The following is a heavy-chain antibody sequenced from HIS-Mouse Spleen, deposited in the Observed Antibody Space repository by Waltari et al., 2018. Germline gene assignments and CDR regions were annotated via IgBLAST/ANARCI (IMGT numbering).Heavy chain of an antibody. V-gene: IGHV4-39*07. CDR3: AREIPYSSSWYDWYFDL. CDR1: VGSISRSSYD. CDR2: IYYGGST. D-gene: IGHD6-13*01. Sequence: QRQLQESGPGLVKPSETLSLTCTVSVGSISRSSYDWGWSRQPPGKGLEWIGSIYYGGSTYYNPSLKSRVTISVDTSENQFSLKLSSVTAADTAVYYCAREIPYSSSWYDWYFDLWGRGTLVTVSS. J-gene: IGHJ2*01.